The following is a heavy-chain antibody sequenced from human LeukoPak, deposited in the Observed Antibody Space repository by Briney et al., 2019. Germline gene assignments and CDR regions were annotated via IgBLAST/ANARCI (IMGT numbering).Heavy chain of an antibody. CDR2: INTNTGNP. V-gene: IGHV7-4-1*01. J-gene: IGHJ4*02. D-gene: IGHD6-19*01. CDR3: ARGTVAGIRWFDY. CDR1: GYTFTSYA. Sequence: ASVKVSCKASGYTFTSYAMNWVRQAPGQGLEWMGWINTNTGNPTYAQGFTGRFVFSLDTSVSTAYLQICSLKAEDTAVYSCARGTVAGIRWFDYWGQGTLVTVSS.